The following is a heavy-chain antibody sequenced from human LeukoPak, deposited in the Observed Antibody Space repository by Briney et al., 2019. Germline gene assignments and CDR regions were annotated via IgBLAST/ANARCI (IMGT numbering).Heavy chain of an antibody. D-gene: IGHD3-16*02. Sequence: GGSLRLSCAASGFTFSSYAMSWVRQAPGKGLEWVSAISGSGGSTYYADSVKGRFTISRDNSKNTLYLQMNSLRAEDTAVYCCAKTYYDYVWGSYREFDYWGQGTLVTVSS. CDR3: AKTYYDYVWGSYREFDY. CDR1: GFTFSSYA. J-gene: IGHJ4*02. V-gene: IGHV3-23*01. CDR2: ISGSGGST.